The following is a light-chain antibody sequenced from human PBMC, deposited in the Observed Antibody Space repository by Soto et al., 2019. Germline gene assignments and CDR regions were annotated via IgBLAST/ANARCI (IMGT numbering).Light chain of an antibody. CDR2: DAS. V-gene: IGKV3-11*01. CDR3: QQRSHWPST. Sequence: EIVLTQSPATLSLSPGERATLSCRASQSVSSYLAWYQQKPGQAPRLLIYDASNRATGIPARFSGSGSGTDFTLNISSLEYADFAVYYCQQRSHWPSTFGQGTKVETK. CDR1: QSVSSY. J-gene: IGKJ1*01.